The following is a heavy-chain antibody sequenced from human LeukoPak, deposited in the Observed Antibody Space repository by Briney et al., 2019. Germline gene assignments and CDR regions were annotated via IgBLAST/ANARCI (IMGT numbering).Heavy chain of an antibody. J-gene: IGHJ4*02. CDR2: ISYDGSNK. CDR1: GFTFSSYA. V-gene: IGHV3-30-3*01. Sequence: GGSLRLSCAASGFTFSSYAMHWVRQAPGKGLEWVAVISYDGSNKYYADSVKGRFTISRDNSKNTLYLQMNSLRAEDTAVYYCARRETYYHDYWGQGTLVTVSS. CDR3: ARRETYYHDY. D-gene: IGHD3-10*01.